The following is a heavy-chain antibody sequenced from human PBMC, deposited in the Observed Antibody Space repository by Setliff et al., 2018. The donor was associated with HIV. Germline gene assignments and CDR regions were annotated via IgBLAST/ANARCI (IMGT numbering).Heavy chain of an antibody. CDR1: GGSISSSNYY. J-gene: IGHJ4*02. Sequence: PSETLSLTCTVSGGSISSSNYYWGWIRQPPGKGLEWIGSIYYSGSTYYNPSLKSRVTIPVDTSKNQFSLRLTSVTAADTAVYYCARERSRGYTDPPRFDYWGQGTLVTVSS. CDR3: ARERSRGYTDPPRFDY. V-gene: IGHV4-39*07. D-gene: IGHD5-18*01. CDR2: IYYSGST.